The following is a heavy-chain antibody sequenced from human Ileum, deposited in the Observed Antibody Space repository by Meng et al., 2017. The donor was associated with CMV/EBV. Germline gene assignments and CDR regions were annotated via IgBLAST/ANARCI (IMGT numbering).Heavy chain of an antibody. CDR3: AKGGQEVPLTRRFDY. CDR2: IGADGGVV. V-gene: IGHV3-23*01. CDR1: GLTFNNHA. J-gene: IGHJ4*02. Sequence: SGLTFNNHAMNWVRQAPGKGLEWVSIIGADGGVVQYGDSVKGRFTISRDNFKNTLYLQMDSLRVEDTAIYFCAKGGQEVPLTRRFDYWGQGALVTVSS. D-gene: IGHD2-15*01.